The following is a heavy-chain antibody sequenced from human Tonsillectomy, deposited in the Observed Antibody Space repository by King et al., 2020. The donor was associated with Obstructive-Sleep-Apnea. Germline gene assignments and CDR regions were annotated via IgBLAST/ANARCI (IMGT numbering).Heavy chain of an antibody. CDR1: GGSFSGYY. Sequence: VQLQQGGAGLLKPSENLSLTCAVYGGSFSGYYWSWIRQPPGKGLEWIGEINHSGSTNYNPSLKSRVTISVDTSKNQFSLKLSSVTAADTAVYYCARGLTNYYYYGMDVWGQGTTVTVSS. V-gene: IGHV4-34*01. CDR3: ARGLTNYYYYGMDV. J-gene: IGHJ6*02. D-gene: IGHD4/OR15-4a*01. CDR2: INHSGST.